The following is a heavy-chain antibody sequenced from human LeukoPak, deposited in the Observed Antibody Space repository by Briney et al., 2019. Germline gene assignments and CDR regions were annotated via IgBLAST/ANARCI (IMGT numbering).Heavy chain of an antibody. CDR3: AKDLVVGALDY. J-gene: IGHJ4*02. Sequence: GGSLRLSCAASGFTFNRYNMNWVRRAPGKGLEWVSSISGSGGSTYYADSVKGRSTISRDNSRNMLFLQMNSLRADDTAVYYCAKDLVVGALDYWGQGTLVTVSS. CDR1: GFTFNRYN. D-gene: IGHD1-26*01. CDR2: ISGSGGST. V-gene: IGHV3-23*01.